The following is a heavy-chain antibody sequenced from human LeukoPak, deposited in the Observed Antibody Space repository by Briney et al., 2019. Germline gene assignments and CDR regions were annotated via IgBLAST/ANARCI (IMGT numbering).Heavy chain of an antibody. V-gene: IGHV1-69*13. CDR1: GGTFSSYA. CDR2: IIPIFGTA. J-gene: IGHJ6*02. D-gene: IGHD2-15*01. CDR3: ARGQIGCSGGSCYFYYYYGMDV. Sequence: SVKVSCKASGGTFSSYAISWVRQAPGQGLEWMGGIIPIFGTANYAQKFQGRVTITADESTSTAYMELSSLRSEDTAVCYCARGQIGCSGGSCYFYYYYGMDVWGQGTTVTVSS.